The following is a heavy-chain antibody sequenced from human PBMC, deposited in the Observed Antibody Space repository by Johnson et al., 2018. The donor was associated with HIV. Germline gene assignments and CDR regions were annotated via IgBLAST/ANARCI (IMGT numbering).Heavy chain of an antibody. D-gene: IGHD2-8*02. Sequence: VQLVESGGGLVQPGGSLRLSCAASGFTVSSNYMSWVRQAPGKGLEWVSIIYSGGSTYYADSVKGRFTISRDNSKDTLYLEMNSLRVEDTAVYYCVRDTEREAFDIWGQGTLVTVSS. CDR3: VRDTEREAFDI. J-gene: IGHJ3*02. V-gene: IGHV3-66*01. CDR1: GFTVSSNY. CDR2: IYSGGST.